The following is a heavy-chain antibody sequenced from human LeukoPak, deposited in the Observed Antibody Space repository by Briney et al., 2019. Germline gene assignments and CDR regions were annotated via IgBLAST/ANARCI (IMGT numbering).Heavy chain of an antibody. D-gene: IGHD6-6*01. Sequence: GGSLRLSCAASGFIFSTYAMSWVGQAPGKGLEWVSSITSSGDNTYYADSVKGRFTISRDNSKNTLYLQVDSLRPEDTAIYYCATYSRSLFRHFDYWGQGTLVTVSS. CDR1: GFIFSTYA. CDR2: ITSSGDNT. CDR3: ATYSRSLFRHFDY. J-gene: IGHJ4*02. V-gene: IGHV3-23*01.